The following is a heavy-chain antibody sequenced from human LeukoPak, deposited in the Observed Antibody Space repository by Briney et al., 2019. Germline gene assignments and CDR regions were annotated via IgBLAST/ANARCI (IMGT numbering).Heavy chain of an antibody. CDR2: IYYSGST. CDR1: GGSISSSSYY. Sequence: SETLSLTCTVSGGSISSSSYYWGWIRQPPGKGLEWIGSIYYSGSTYYNPSLKSRVTISVDTSKNQFSLKLSSVTAADTAVYYCARDRSPIGDCSGGSCYSRVYGMDVWGQGTTVTVSS. J-gene: IGHJ6*02. D-gene: IGHD2-15*01. V-gene: IGHV4-39*07. CDR3: ARDRSPIGDCSGGSCYSRVYGMDV.